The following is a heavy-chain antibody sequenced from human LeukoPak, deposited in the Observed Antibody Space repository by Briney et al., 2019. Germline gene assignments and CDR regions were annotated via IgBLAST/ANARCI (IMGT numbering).Heavy chain of an antibody. CDR3: ARGAPYYYGSGSTFDY. CDR1: GGSFSGYY. D-gene: IGHD3-10*01. V-gene: IGHV4-34*01. CDR2: INHSGST. Sequence: SETLSLTCAVYGGSFSGYYWSWIRQPPGKGLEWIREINHSGSTNYNPSLKSRVTISVDTPKNQFSLKLSSVTAADTAVYYCARGAPYYYGSGSTFDYWGQGTLVTVSS. J-gene: IGHJ4*02.